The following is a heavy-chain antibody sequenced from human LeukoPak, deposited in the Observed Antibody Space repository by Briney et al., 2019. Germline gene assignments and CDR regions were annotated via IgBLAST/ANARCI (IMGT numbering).Heavy chain of an antibody. CDR2: IYYSGST. D-gene: IGHD6-19*01. Sequence: SETLSLTCSVSGGSSSNYYWSWIRQPPGKGLEWIGSIYYSGSTYYNPSLKSRVTISVDTSKNQFSLKLSSVTAADTAVYYCARQHSSGWYSPFAYWGQGTLVTVSS. CDR1: GGSSSNYY. V-gene: IGHV4-59*08. CDR3: ARQHSSGWYSPFAY. J-gene: IGHJ4*02.